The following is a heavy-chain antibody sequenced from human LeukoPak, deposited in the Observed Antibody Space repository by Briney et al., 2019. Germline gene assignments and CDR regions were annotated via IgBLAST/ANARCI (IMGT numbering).Heavy chain of an antibody. Sequence: GRSLRLSCAASGFTFSSYAMHWVRQAPGKGLEWVAVISYDGSNKYYADSVKGRFTISRGNSKNTLYLQMNSLRAEDTAVYYCARELWFGELSSADLAYWGQGTLVTVSS. V-gene: IGHV3-30-3*01. CDR1: GFTFSSYA. D-gene: IGHD3-10*01. CDR3: ARELWFGELSSADLAY. J-gene: IGHJ4*02. CDR2: ISYDGSNK.